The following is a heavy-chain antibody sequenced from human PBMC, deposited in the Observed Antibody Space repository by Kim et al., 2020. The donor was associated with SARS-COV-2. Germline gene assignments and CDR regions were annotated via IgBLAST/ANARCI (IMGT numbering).Heavy chain of an antibody. CDR2: ISAYNGNT. D-gene: IGHD6-19*01. Sequence: ASVKVSCKASGYTFTSYGISWVRQAPGQGLEWMGWISAYNGNTNYAQKLQGRVTMTTDTSTSTAYMELRSLRSDDTAVYYCARDFYSSGWYPSDHLDYWGQGTLVTVSS. CDR3: ARDFYSSGWYPSDHLDY. J-gene: IGHJ4*02. V-gene: IGHV1-18*01. CDR1: GYTFTSYG.